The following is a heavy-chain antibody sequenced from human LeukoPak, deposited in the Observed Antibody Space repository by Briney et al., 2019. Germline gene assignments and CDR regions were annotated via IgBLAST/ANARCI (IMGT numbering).Heavy chain of an antibody. J-gene: IGHJ4*02. Sequence: PGRSLRLSCAASGFTFSSYAMHWVRQAPGKGLEWVAVISYDGSNKYYADSVKGRFTISRDNSKNTLYLQMNSLRAEDTAVYYCARGQDIVVVPAADIAAAGTDYEWYFDYWGQGTLVTVSS. CDR3: ARGQDIVVVPAADIAAAGTDYEWYFDY. D-gene: IGHD2-2*01. V-gene: IGHV3-30*01. CDR2: ISYDGSNK. CDR1: GFTFSSYA.